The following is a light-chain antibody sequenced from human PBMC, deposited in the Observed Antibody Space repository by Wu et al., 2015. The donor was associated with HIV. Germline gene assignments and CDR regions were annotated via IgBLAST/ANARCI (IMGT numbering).Light chain of an antibody. CDR3: QQYDNWYT. CDR1: QSVRSN. CDR2: GAS. V-gene: IGKV3-15*01. J-gene: IGKJ2*01. Sequence: EIVMTQAPATLSVSPGERATLSCRASQSVRSNLAWYQQKPGQAPRLLMYGASKRATDIPARFSGSGSGTEFTLTISSLQSEDVAVYYCQQYDNWYTFGQGTNLEIK.